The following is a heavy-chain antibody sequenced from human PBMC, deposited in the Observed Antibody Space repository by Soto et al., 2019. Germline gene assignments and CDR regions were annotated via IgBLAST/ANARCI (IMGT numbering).Heavy chain of an antibody. CDR2: IDPGDSVT. CDR3: ARQIYDSDTGPNFQYYFDS. D-gene: IGHD3-22*01. V-gene: IGHV5-10-1*01. Sequence: GESLKISCKGSGYSLTNIWIHWVRQMPGKGLEWMGRIDPGDSVTYYSPSFRGHVTISVTKSITTVFLQWSSLRASDTAMYYCARQIYDSDTGPNFQYYFDSWGQGTPVTVSS. J-gene: IGHJ4*02. CDR1: GYSLTNIW.